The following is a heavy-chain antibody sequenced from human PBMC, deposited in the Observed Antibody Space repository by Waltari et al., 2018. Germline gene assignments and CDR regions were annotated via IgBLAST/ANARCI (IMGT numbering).Heavy chain of an antibody. CDR3: ARDLEPDYYYYMDV. CDR1: GFTFSSYS. J-gene: IGHJ6*03. CDR2: ISSSSSYI. Sequence: EVQLVESGGGLVKPGGSVRLCCAASGFTFSSYSMNWVRQAPGKGLEWVSSISSSSSYIYYADSVKGRFTISRDNAKNSLYLQMNSLRAEDTAVYYCARDLEPDYYYYMDVWGKGTTVTISS. V-gene: IGHV3-21*01. D-gene: IGHD1-1*01.